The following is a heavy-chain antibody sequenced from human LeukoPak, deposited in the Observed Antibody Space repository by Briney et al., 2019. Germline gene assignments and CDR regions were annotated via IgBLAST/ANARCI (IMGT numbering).Heavy chain of an antibody. J-gene: IGHJ4*02. CDR3: ARDARGWSGFDY. CDR2: IYTTGNT. D-gene: IGHD3-3*01. Sequence: SETLSLTCSVSGGSISSYYWSWLRQPAGRGREWIGRIYTTGNTDYNPSLKSRVTMSVDTSKNQFSLNLSSVTAADTAVYYCARDARGWSGFDYWGQGTLVTVSS. CDR1: GGSISSYY. V-gene: IGHV4-4*07.